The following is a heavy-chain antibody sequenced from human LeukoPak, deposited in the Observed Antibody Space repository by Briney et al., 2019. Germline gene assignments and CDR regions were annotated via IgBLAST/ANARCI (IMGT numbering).Heavy chain of an antibody. J-gene: IGHJ4*02. D-gene: IGHD1-26*01. CDR1: GFTFSTYW. CDR2: IKRDGSDK. V-gene: IGHV3-7*01. CDR3: ARDRESGSHDY. Sequence: GGSLRLSCAASGFTFSTYWMSWVRQAPGKGLEWVANIKRDGSDKYYVASVKGRFTIPRDNAKNSLYLQMNSLRVEDTAVYYCARDRESGSHDYWGQGTLVTVSS.